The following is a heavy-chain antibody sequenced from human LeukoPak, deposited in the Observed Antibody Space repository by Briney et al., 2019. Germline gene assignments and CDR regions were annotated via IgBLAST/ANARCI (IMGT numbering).Heavy chain of an antibody. Sequence: SETLSLTCTVSGGSISSSNDNWGWIRQSPGKGLEWIGTISYSGSTYYNPSLKSRVTISVDTSKNQFSLKLTSVTAADTAVYYCARHTKSGYSYGSDAFHIWGQGTVVTVSS. D-gene: IGHD5-18*01. CDR3: ARHTKSGYSYGSDAFHI. V-gene: IGHV4-39*01. CDR2: ISYSGST. J-gene: IGHJ3*02. CDR1: GGSISSSNDN.